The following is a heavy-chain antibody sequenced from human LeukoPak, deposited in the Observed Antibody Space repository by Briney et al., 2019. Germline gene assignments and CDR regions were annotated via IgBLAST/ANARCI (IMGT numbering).Heavy chain of an antibody. CDR1: GYTSTGYY. Sequence: GASVKVSCKASGYTSTGYYMHWVRQAPGQGLEWMGWINPNSGGTNYAQKFQGRVTMTRDTSISTAYMELSRLRSDGTAVYYCARFWVFGVVDIWGQGTMVTVSS. J-gene: IGHJ3*02. V-gene: IGHV1-2*02. CDR2: INPNSGGT. D-gene: IGHD3-3*01. CDR3: ARFWVFGVVDI.